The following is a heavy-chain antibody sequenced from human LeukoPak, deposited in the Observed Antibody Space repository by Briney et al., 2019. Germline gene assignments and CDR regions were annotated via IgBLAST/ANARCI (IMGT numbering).Heavy chain of an antibody. D-gene: IGHD4-17*01. CDR3: ERVMTTVTHYYYYGMDV. CDR1: GFTFSSYW. CDR2: INSDGSST. Sequence: GRSLRLSCAASGFTFSSYWMHWVRQPPWKGQVWVSRINSDGSSTSYADSVSDRSTISRDNAKNTLYLQMHSLRAEDTAVYYCERVMTTVTHYYYYGMDVWGQGTTVTVS. J-gene: IGHJ6*02. V-gene: IGHV3-74*01.